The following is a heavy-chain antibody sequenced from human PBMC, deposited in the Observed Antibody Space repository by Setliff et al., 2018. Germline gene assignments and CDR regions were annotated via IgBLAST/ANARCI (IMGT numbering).Heavy chain of an antibody. V-gene: IGHV3-21*01. Sequence: PGGSLRLSCAASRFTFSGYWMTWVRQAPGKGLEWVSSISSSSSYIYYADSVKGRFTISRDNAKNSLYLQMNSLRAEDTAVYYCARSPLGYCSGGSCYRKDYFDYWGQGTLVTVSS. CDR1: RFTFSGYW. CDR2: ISSSSSYI. CDR3: ARSPLGYCSGGSCYRKDYFDY. J-gene: IGHJ4*02. D-gene: IGHD2-15*01.